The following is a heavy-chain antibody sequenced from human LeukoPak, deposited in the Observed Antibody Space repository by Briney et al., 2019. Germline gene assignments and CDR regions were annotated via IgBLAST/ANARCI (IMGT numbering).Heavy chain of an antibody. CDR2: ISVSGDTT. CDR3: AKDARRSDGWYFFDH. D-gene: IGHD6-19*01. V-gene: IGHV3-23*01. CDR1: GFAFSSQA. Sequence: GGSLRLSCAASGFAFSSQAMGWVRQALGKGLGWVSVISVSGDTTYYADSVKGRFTISRDNSKNTLYLQMSSLRAEDTAIYYCAKDARRSDGWYFFDHWGQGTLVTVSS. J-gene: IGHJ4*02.